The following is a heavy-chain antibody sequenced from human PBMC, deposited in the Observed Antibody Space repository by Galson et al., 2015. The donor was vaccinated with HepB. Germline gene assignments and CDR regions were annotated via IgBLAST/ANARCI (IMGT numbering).Heavy chain of an antibody. V-gene: IGHV3-33*08. Sequence: SLRLSCATSGFTFSSYWMSWVRQAPGKGLEWVALIWFDGSKRYYVDSVKDRFTISRDNSKNIVYLEMNSLRAEDTAVYFCARWLGDLSSLDYWGQGIVVTVSS. CDR1: GFTFSSYW. CDR2: IWFDGSKR. J-gene: IGHJ4*02. CDR3: ARWLGDLSSLDY. D-gene: IGHD3-10*01.